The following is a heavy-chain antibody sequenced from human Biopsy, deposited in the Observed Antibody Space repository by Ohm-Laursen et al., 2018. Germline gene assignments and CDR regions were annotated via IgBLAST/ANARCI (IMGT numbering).Heavy chain of an antibody. CDR3: ARLGSGDYFPTFFDF. Sequence: SDTLSLTCVVSGESFNGYYWSWIRQTPGKGLEWIGEINHSGRTNYNPSLKSRVTISVDTSKNQFSLKLSSVTAADTAVYYCARLGSGDYFPTFFDFWGQGALVTVSS. J-gene: IGHJ4*02. V-gene: IGHV4-34*09. D-gene: IGHD5-12*01. CDR2: INHSGRT. CDR1: GESFNGYY.